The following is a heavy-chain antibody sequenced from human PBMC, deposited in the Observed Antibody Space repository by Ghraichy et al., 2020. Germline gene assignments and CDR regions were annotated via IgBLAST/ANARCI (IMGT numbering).Heavy chain of an antibody. D-gene: IGHD3-22*01. Sequence: GGSLRLSCAASGFTFSDYYMSWIRQAPGKGLEWVSYISSSGSTIYYADSVKGRFTISRDNAKNSLYLQMNSLRAEDTAVYYCARDLPYDSSAQPGDYWGQGTLVTVSS. CDR2: ISSSGSTI. CDR1: GFTFSDYY. CDR3: ARDLPYDSSAQPGDY. J-gene: IGHJ4*02. V-gene: IGHV3-11*01.